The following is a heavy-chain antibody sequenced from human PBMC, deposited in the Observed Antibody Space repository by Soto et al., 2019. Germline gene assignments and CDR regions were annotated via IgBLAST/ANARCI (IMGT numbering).Heavy chain of an antibody. V-gene: IGHV4-39*02. CDR2: IYHSGST. D-gene: IGHD1-1*01. J-gene: IGHJ3*02. CDR3: SRDRFPYSAFHI. CDR1: GASISTSAYY. Sequence: SETLCLTCTVSGASISTSAYYWDRIRQPQGRGMEWIASIYHSGSTYYNPYLKSRVTISVDTSKNQFSLKLISVTAADTALYYCSRDRFPYSAFHISGQATMLTLS.